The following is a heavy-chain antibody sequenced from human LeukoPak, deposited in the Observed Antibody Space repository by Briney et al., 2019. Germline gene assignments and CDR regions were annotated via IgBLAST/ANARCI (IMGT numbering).Heavy chain of an antibody. CDR3: ARDQAFSGSYGKAPFLFDY. J-gene: IGHJ4*02. Sequence: GASGKVSCKAAGYTFTIYGISWGRQAPGQGLELMGWISAYNGNTNYAQKLQVRVTMTTDTSTSTAYMELRSLRSDDTAVYYCARDQAFSGSYGKAPFLFDYWGQGTLVTVSS. D-gene: IGHD1-26*01. CDR2: ISAYNGNT. V-gene: IGHV1-18*01. CDR1: GYTFTIYG.